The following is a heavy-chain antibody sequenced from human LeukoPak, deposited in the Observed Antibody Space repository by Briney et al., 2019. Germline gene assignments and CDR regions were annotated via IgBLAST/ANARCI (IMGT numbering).Heavy chain of an antibody. CDR3: ARGDYGWNWFDP. V-gene: IGHV4-59*01. Sequence: SETLSLTCTVSGGSISSYYWSWIRQPPGKGLEWIGYIYYSGSTNYNPSLKSRVTISVDTSKNQFSLKLSSVTAADTAVYYCARGDYGWNWFDPWGQGTLVTVSS. CDR2: IYYSGST. CDR1: GGSISSYY. D-gene: IGHD4-17*01. J-gene: IGHJ5*02.